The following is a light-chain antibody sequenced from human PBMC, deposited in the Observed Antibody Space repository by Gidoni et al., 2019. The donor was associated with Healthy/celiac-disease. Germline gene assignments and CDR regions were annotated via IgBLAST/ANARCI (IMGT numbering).Light chain of an antibody. CDR3: NSRDSSGNVV. Sequence: SPELTQDPAVSVALGQTVRITCQGDSLRSYYASWYQQKPGQAPVLVIYGKNNRPSGIPDRFSGSSSGNTASLTITGAQAEDEADYYCNSRDSSGNVVFGGGTKLT. J-gene: IGLJ2*01. V-gene: IGLV3-19*01. CDR2: GKN. CDR1: SLRSYY.